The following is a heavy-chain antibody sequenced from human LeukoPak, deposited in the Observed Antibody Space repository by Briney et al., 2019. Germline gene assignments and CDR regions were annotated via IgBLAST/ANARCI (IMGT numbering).Heavy chain of an antibody. Sequence: SETLSLTCTVSGGSISSSSYYWGWIRQPPGKGLEWIGSIYYSGSTYYNPSLKSRVTISVDTSKNQFSLKLSSVTAADTAVYYCERQAAAGTYYYYYMDVWGKGTTVTVSS. CDR2: IYYSGST. D-gene: IGHD6-13*01. CDR3: ERQAAAGTYYYYYMDV. CDR1: GGSISSSSYY. J-gene: IGHJ6*03. V-gene: IGHV4-39*01.